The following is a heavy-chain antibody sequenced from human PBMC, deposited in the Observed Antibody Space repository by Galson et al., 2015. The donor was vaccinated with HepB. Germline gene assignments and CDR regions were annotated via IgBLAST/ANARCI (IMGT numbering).Heavy chain of an antibody. Sequence: SLRLSCAASGFTFSSYGMHWVRQAPGKGLEWVSVIYSGGSTYYADSVKGRFTISRDNSKNTLYLQMNSLRAEDTAVYYCARDDSSGYWVSFVSFDIWGQGTMVTVSS. J-gene: IGHJ3*02. CDR2: IYSGGST. CDR3: ARDDSSGYWVSFVSFDI. D-gene: IGHD3-22*01. V-gene: IGHV3-NL1*01. CDR1: GFTFSSYG.